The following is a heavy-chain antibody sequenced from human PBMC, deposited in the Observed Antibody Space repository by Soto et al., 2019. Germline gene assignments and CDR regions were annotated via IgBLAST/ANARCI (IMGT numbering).Heavy chain of an antibody. CDR1: GGSISSGGYS. V-gene: IGHV4-30-2*01. J-gene: IGHJ4*02. CDR2: MYHSGST. D-gene: IGHD4-17*01. Sequence: PSETLSLTCAVSGGSISSGGYSWSWIRQPPGKGLEWIGYMYHSGSTYYNPSLKSRVTISIDRSKNQFSLKLSSVTAADTAVYYCAKLPWALDYWGQGTQVTVSS. CDR3: AKLPWALDY.